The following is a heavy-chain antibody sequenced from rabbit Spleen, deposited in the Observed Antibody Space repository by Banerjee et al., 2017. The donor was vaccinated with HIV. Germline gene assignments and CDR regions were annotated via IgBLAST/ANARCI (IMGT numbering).Heavy chain of an antibody. V-gene: IGHV1S40*01. D-gene: IGHD1-1*01. CDR2: IDSGSSGFT. J-gene: IGHJ6*01. Sequence: QSLEESGGDLVKPGASLTLTCTASGVSFSISSYMCWVRQALGKGLEWIACIDSGSSGFTYFATWAKGRFTCSKTSSTTVTLLMTRLTAADTATYFCARDTSSSFSSYGMDLWGQGTLVTVS. CDR1: GVSFSISSY. CDR3: ARDTSSSFSSYGMDL.